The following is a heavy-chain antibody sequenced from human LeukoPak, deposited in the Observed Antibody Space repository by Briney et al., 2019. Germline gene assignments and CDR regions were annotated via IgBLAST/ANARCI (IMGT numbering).Heavy chain of an antibody. Sequence: PGGSLRLSCAASGISVSAHYMNWARQAPGKGLEWVSVIYTGGDTYYADSVKGRFTISRDSSKNTFHLQMNNLRVEDSAVYYCATHDWFNPWGQGALVTVSS. CDR1: GISVSAHY. CDR2: IYTGGDT. CDR3: ATHDWFNP. J-gene: IGHJ5*02. V-gene: IGHV3-53*01.